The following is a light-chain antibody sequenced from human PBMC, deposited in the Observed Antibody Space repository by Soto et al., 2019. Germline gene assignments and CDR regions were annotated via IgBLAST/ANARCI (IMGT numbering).Light chain of an antibody. J-gene: IGLJ1*01. V-gene: IGLV2-14*01. CDR2: EVR. CDR3: TSYTSSSTYV. Sequence: QSALTQPASVSGSPGQSITISCTGTSSDVGGYNYVSWYQQHPGKAPKLLIYEVRHRPSGISNRFSGSKSGNTASLTISGLQAEDEADFYRTSYTSSSTYVFGTGTKVTVL. CDR1: SSDVGGYNY.